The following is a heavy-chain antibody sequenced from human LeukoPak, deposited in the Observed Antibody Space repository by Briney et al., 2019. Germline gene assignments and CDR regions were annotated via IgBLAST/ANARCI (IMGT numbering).Heavy chain of an antibody. CDR2: IYYSGST. D-gene: IGHD2/OR15-2a*01. CDR3: AREVNSGYFDL. J-gene: IGHJ2*01. V-gene: IGHV4-59*01. CDR1: GGSISSYY. Sequence: RPSETLSLTCTVSGGSISSYYWSWIRQPPGKGLEWIGYIYYSGSTNYNPSLKSRVTISVDTSKNQFSLKLSSVTAADTAVYYCAREVNSGYFDLWGRGTLVTVSS.